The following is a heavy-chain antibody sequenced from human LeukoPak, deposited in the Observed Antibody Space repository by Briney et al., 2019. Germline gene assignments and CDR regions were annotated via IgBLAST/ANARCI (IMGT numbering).Heavy chain of an antibody. J-gene: IGHJ5*02. CDR3: ARSKGVVVPAAIRVVWFDP. CDR1: GASIRSTSYY. D-gene: IGHD2-2*02. Sequence: SETLSLTCTVSGASIRSTSYYWGWIRQPPGKGLEWIGTISYSGNTYYNPSLKSRATISVDTSKNQFSLKLSSVTAADTAVYYCARSKGVVVPAAIRVVWFDPWGQGTLVTVSS. CDR2: ISYSGNT. V-gene: IGHV4-39*07.